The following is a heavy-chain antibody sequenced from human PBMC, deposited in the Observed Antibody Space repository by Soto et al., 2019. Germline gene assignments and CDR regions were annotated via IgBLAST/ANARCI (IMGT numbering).Heavy chain of an antibody. V-gene: IGHV4-39*01. J-gene: IGHJ4*02. CDR1: GGSISSSSYY. CDR2: IYYSGST. CDR3: ASHAVHSSGFTDY. Sequence: QLQLQESSAGLVKPSETLSLTCTVSGGSISSSSYYWGWVRQPPGKGLEWIGSIYYSGSTYYNPSLKSRVTISVDTSKNQFSLKLSSVTAADTAVYYCASHAVHSSGFTDYWGQGTLVTVSS. D-gene: IGHD6-19*01.